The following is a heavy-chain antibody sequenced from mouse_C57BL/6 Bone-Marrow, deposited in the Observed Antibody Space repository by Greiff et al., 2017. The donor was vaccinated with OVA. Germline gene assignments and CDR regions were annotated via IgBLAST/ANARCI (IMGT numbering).Heavy chain of an antibody. CDR1: GYTFTSYW. V-gene: IGHV1-61*01. D-gene: IGHD2-4*01. Sequence: QVQLQQPGAELVRPGSSVKLSCKASGYTFTSYWMDWVKQRPGQGLEWNGNIYPSDSETHYNQKFKDKATLTVDKSSSTAYMQLSSLTSEDSAVYYCARRGLRRRAWFAYWGQGTLVTVSA. CDR3: ARRGLRRRAWFAY. J-gene: IGHJ3*01. CDR2: IYPSDSET.